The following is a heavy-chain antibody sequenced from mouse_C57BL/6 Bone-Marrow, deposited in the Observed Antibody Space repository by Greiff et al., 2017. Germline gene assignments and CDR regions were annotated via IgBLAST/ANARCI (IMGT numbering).Heavy chain of an antibody. CDR2: INPSSGYT. CDR3: ARWDYDRDFDY. V-gene: IGHV1-4*01. D-gene: IGHD2-4*01. J-gene: IGHJ2*01. Sequence: VMLVESGAELARPGASVKMSCKASGYTFTSYTMHWVKQRPGQGLEWIGYINPSSGYTKYNQKFKDKATLTADKSSSTAYMQLSSLTSEDSAVYYCARWDYDRDFDYWGQGTTLTGSS. CDR1: GYTFTSYT.